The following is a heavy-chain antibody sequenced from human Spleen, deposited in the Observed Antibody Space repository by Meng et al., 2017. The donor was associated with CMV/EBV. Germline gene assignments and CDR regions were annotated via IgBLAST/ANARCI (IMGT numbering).Heavy chain of an antibody. CDR1: GGSFSGYY. CDR2: INHSGST. CDR3: ARGAVAGTNY. D-gene: IGHD6-19*01. J-gene: IGHJ4*02. Sequence: QVQLQRWGEGLLKPSETLSLNCAVYGGSFSGYYWSWIRQPPGKGLEWIGEINHSGSTNYNPSLKSRVTISVDTSKNQFSLKLSSVTAADTAVYYCARGAVAGTNYWGQGTLVTVSS. V-gene: IGHV4-34*01.